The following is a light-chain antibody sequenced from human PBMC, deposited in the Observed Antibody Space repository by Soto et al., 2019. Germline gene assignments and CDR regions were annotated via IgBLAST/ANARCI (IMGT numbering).Light chain of an antibody. Sequence: EIVLTQSPATLSLSPGERATLSCRASQSVSSYLAWYQQKPCQAPRLLIYDASNMATGIPARFSGSGSGTDFTLTISSLEPEDFAVYYCQQRSNWPPITFGQGTRLEIK. CDR1: QSVSSY. CDR3: QQRSNWPPIT. V-gene: IGKV3-11*01. CDR2: DAS. J-gene: IGKJ5*01.